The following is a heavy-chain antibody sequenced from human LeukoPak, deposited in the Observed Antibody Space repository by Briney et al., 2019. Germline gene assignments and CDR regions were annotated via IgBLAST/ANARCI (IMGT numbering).Heavy chain of an antibody. J-gene: IGHJ3*02. CDR3: ARTLAYCGGDCYIADAFDI. CDR2: INPSGGST. V-gene: IGHV1-46*01. CDR1: GYTFTSYC. Sequence: ASVKVSCKASGYTFTSYCMHWVRQAPGQGLEWMGIINPSGGSTSYAQKFQGRVTMTRDMSTSTVYMELSSLRSEDTAVYYCARTLAYCGGDCYIADAFDIWGQGTMVTVSS. D-gene: IGHD2-21*02.